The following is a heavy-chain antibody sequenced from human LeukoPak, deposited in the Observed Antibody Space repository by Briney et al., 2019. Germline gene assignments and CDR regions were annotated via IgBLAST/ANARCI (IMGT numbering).Heavy chain of an antibody. CDR3: ARSAGSGWLSSGWKPYYFDY. CDR2: INHSGST. D-gene: IGHD6-19*01. CDR1: IESFSRYY. Sequence: SETLSLTCAVYIESFSRYYWRWLRHPPGKGLEWIREINHSGSTNYNPPLKSRVTISVDTSKKQFSPKLSSVTAADTAVYYCARSAGSGWLSSGWKPYYFDYWGQGTLVTVSS. J-gene: IGHJ4*02. V-gene: IGHV4-34*01.